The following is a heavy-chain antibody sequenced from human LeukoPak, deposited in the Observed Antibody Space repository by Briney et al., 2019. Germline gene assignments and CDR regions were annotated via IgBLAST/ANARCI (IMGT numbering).Heavy chain of an antibody. Sequence: SLTLSLTCTVSGGSISSGDYYWSWIRQPPGKGLEWIGYIYYSGSTYYNPSLKSRVTISVDTSKNQFSLKLSSVTAADTAVYYCAREGWELPYYYYYMDVWGKGTTVTVSS. J-gene: IGHJ6*03. CDR3: AREGWELPYYYYYMDV. CDR2: IYYSGST. V-gene: IGHV4-30-4*08. CDR1: GGSISSGDYY. D-gene: IGHD1-26*01.